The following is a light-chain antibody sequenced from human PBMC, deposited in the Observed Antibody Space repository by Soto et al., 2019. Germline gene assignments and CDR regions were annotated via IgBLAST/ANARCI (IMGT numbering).Light chain of an antibody. V-gene: IGKV1-5*01. Sequence: DIQMTQSPSTLSASVGDRVTITCRASQNINIWLAWYQQKPGKAPKLLIYNAAYLESGVPSRFSGSGSGTEFTLTISSLQPDDFAIYYCQQYNGDSRGFGQGTKVDSK. J-gene: IGKJ1*01. CDR3: QQYNGDSRG. CDR1: QNINIW. CDR2: NAA.